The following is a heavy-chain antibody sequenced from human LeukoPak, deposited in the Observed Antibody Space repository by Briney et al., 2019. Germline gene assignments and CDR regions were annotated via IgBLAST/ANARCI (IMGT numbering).Heavy chain of an antibody. CDR3: ARHLAVAGTNYNWFDR. CDR2: RFYSGST. CDR1: DGSISSNNYY. D-gene: IGHD6-19*01. Sequence: SETLSLTCTVSDGSISSNNYYWGWIRQPPGKGLEWIGSRFYSGSTYYNPSPKSRVTVSVDTSKNQFFLRLNSVTAADTAVYHCARHLAVAGTNYNWFDRWGQGTQVTVSS. V-gene: IGHV4-39*01. J-gene: IGHJ5*02.